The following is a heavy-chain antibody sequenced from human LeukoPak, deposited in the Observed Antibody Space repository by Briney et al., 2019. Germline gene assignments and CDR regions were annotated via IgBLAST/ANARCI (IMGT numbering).Heavy chain of an antibody. D-gene: IGHD6-25*01. CDR2: INPNSGGT. Sequence: ASVKVSCKASGYTFTGYYMHWVRQAPGQGLEWMGWINPNSGGTNYAQKFQGRVTLTRDTSISTAYMELSSLKSDDTALYYCASRAVYYYYGMDVWGQGTTVTVSS. CDR3: ASRAVYYYYGMDV. J-gene: IGHJ6*02. CDR1: GYTFTGYY. V-gene: IGHV1-2*02.